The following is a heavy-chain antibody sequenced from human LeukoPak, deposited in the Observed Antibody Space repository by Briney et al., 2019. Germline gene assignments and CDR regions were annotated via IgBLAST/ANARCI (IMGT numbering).Heavy chain of an antibody. J-gene: IGHJ5*02. CDR2: IYYSGST. D-gene: IGHD3-10*01. V-gene: IGHV4-34*01. Sequence: SETLSLTCAVYGGSFSGYYWSWTRQPPGKGLEWIGSIYYSGSTYYNPSLKSRVTISVDTSKNQFSLKLSSVTAADTAIYYCARGGYYGSGNDFRFDPWGQGTLVTVSS. CDR1: GGSFSGYY. CDR3: ARGGYYGSGNDFRFDP.